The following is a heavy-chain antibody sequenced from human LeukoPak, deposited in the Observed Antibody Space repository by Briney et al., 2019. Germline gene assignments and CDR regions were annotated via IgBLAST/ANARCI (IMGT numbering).Heavy chain of an antibody. CDR1: GYTFTGYY. D-gene: IGHD3-10*01. V-gene: IGHV1-2*06. CDR2: INPNSGGT. J-gene: IGHJ5*02. CDR3: ARDRRYYYGSGSSGLFDP. Sequence: ASVKVSCKAAGYTFTGYYMFWVRQAPGQGLEWMGRINPNSGGTNYAQKFQGRVTMTRDTSISTAYMELSRLRSDDTAVYYCARDRRYYYGSGSSGLFDPWGQGTLVTVSS.